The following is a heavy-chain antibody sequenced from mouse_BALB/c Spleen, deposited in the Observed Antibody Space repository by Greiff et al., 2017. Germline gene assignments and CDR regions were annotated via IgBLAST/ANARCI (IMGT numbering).Heavy chain of an antibody. CDR3: ARSPITTVVGDWYFDV. CDR1: GFNIKDTY. V-gene: IGHV14-3*02. D-gene: IGHD1-1*01. CDR2: IDPANGNT. J-gene: IGHJ1*01. Sequence: EVQLQQSGAELVKPGASVKLSCTASGFNIKDTYMHWVKQRPEQGLEWIGRIDPANGNTKYDPKFQGKATITADTSSNTAYLQLSSLTSEDTAVYYCARSPITTVVGDWYFDVWGAGTTVTVSS.